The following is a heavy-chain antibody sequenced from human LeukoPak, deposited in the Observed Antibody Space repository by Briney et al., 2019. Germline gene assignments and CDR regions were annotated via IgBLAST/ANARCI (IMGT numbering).Heavy chain of an antibody. CDR2: ISYDGSNK. D-gene: IGHD3-22*01. Sequence: PGRSLRLSCAASGFTFSSYAMHWVRQAPGKGLEWVAVISYDGSNKYYADSVKGRFTISRDNAKNSLYLQMNSLRAEDTAVYYCARTDNGYYDSSGYYYDYWGQGTLVTVSS. V-gene: IGHV3-30-3*01. CDR3: ARTDNGYYDSSGYYYDY. J-gene: IGHJ4*02. CDR1: GFTFSSYA.